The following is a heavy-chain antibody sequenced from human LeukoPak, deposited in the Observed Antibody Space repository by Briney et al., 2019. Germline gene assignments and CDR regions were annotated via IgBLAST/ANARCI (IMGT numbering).Heavy chain of an antibody. V-gene: IGHV3-74*03. CDR2: TNTDGSST. Sequence: GGSLRLSCAASGFTFSSYWMHWVRQAPGKGLVWVSGTNTDGSSTMYADSVKGRFTISRDNAKNTLYLQMNSLRAEDTAVYYCARDRYSSAWYEEWGQGTLVTVSS. CDR1: GFTFSSYW. D-gene: IGHD6-19*01. J-gene: IGHJ4*02. CDR3: ARDRYSSAWYEE.